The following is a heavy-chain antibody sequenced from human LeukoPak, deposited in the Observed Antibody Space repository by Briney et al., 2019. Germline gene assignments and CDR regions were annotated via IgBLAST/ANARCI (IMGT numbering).Heavy chain of an antibody. CDR3: VKSGGYGLIDY. V-gene: IGHV4-59*08. CDR1: GGSISSYY. CDR2: IYYSGST. D-gene: IGHD1-26*01. J-gene: IGHJ4*02. Sequence: SETLSLTCTVSGGSISSYYWSWIRQPPGKGLEWIGYIYYSGSTNYNPSLKSRVTTSVDTSKNQFSLRLNSVTAADTAMYFCVKSGGYGLIDYWGQGTLVTVSS.